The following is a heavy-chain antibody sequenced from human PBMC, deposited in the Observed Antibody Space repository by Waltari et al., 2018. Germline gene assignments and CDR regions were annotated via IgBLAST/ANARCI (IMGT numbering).Heavy chain of an antibody. J-gene: IGHJ4*02. D-gene: IGHD3-3*01. V-gene: IGHV4-39*07. CDR1: GGSISSSSYY. CDR3: AGAITIFGVVIGFDY. Sequence: QLQLQESGPGLVKPSETLSLTCTVSGGSISSSSYYWGWIRQPPGKGLEWIGSIYYSGRTDNNPSPRGLRTKSVDTSKNQVYLKLSFVTAADTAVYYWAGAITIFGVVIGFDYWGQGTLVTVSS. CDR2: IYYSGRT.